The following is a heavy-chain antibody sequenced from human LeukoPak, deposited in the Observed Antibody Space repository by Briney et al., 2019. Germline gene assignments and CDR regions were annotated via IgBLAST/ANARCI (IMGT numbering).Heavy chain of an antibody. Sequence: GGSLRLSXAASGFTFSNFDMHWVRQAPGKGLEWVAFIRYDGNNQYFADSVKGRFTISRDNSKNTLYLQMNSLRAEDTAVYYCAKDGISSYDYWGQGTLVTVSS. J-gene: IGHJ4*02. CDR3: AKDGISSYDY. CDR1: GFTFSNFD. D-gene: IGHD1-26*01. V-gene: IGHV3-30*02. CDR2: IRYDGNNQ.